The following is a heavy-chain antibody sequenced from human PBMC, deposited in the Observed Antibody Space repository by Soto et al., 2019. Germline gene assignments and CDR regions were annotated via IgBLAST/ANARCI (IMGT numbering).Heavy chain of an antibody. J-gene: IGHJ6*02. CDR3: AIGPRCITDTCYYGMDV. CDR1: GGSISSGGYY. CDR2: IYYSGST. V-gene: IGHV4-31*03. D-gene: IGHD1-20*01. Sequence: SETLSLTCTVSGGSISSGGYYWSWIRQHPGKGLEWIGYIYYSGSTYYNPSLESRVTISVDTSKNQFSLKLISVTAADTAVYYFAIGPRCITDTCYYGMDVWGQGTTVTVCS.